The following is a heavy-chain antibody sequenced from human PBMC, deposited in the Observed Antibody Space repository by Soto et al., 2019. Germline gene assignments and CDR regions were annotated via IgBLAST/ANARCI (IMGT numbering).Heavy chain of an antibody. Sequence: PSETLSLTCTVSGGSISSYYWSWIRQPPGKGLEWIGYIYYSGSTNYNPSLKSRVTISVDTSKNQFSLKLSSVTAADTAVYYCERQLVSDYREGRWFDPWGQGTLVTVSS. J-gene: IGHJ5*02. D-gene: IGHD4-4*01. V-gene: IGHV4-59*08. CDR3: ERQLVSDYREGRWFDP. CDR1: GGSISSYY. CDR2: IYYSGST.